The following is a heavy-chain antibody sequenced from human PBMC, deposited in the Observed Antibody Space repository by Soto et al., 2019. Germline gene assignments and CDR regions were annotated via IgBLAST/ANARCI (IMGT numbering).Heavy chain of an antibody. CDR1: GFTVSSNY. Sequence: GGSLRLSCAASGFTVSSNYMSWVRQAPEKGLEWVSVIYRGGSTYYADSVKGRFTISRDNSNNTLYLQMNSLRAEDTAVYYCAKDSLAIAANNLDYWGQGTLVTVSS. D-gene: IGHD6-13*01. J-gene: IGHJ4*02. CDR3: AKDSLAIAANNLDY. CDR2: IYRGGST. V-gene: IGHV3-53*01.